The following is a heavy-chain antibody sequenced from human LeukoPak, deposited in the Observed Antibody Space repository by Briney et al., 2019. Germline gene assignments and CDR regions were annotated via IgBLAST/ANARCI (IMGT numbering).Heavy chain of an antibody. J-gene: IGHJ5*02. CDR3: ARGRYYYDGSGYGWFDP. CDR2: INPNSGGT. D-gene: IGHD3-22*01. V-gene: IGHV1-2*02. Sequence: ASVKVSCKASGYTFTGYYMHWVRQAPGQGLEWMGWINPNSGGTNYAQKFQGRVTMTRDTSISTAYMELSRLRSDDTAVYYCARGRYYYDGSGYGWFDPWGQGTLVPVSS. CDR1: GYTFTGYY.